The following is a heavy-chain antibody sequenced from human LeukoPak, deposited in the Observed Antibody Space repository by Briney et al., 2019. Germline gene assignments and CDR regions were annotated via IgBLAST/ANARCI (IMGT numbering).Heavy chain of an antibody. D-gene: IGHD3-16*01. Sequence: SETLSLTCSVSGYSIDGGYYWDWIRQPPGKGLEWIGTTYHSGGTYYHPSLQSRVTISLDASKNQFSLQMRSVIAADTAVYYCARADYGLLSKDSWFDPWGQGTLVTVSS. CDR3: ARADYGLLSKDSWFDP. CDR1: GYSIDGGYY. J-gene: IGHJ5*02. CDR2: TYHSGGT. V-gene: IGHV4-38-2*02.